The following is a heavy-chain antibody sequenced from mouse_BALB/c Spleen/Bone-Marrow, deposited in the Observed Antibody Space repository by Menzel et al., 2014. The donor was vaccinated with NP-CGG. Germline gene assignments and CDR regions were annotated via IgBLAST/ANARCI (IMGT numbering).Heavy chain of an antibody. V-gene: IGHV1-14*01. D-gene: IGHD2-4*01. CDR2: INPYNDGT. CDR3: TRGVYYDYDEGAMDY. CDR1: GYTFXSYV. J-gene: IGHJ4*01. Sequence: VQLQQSGPELVKPGASVKMSCKASGYTFXSYVMHWVKQKPGQGLEWIGYINPYNDGTKYNEKFKGKATLTSDKSSSTAYMELSSLTSEDSAVYYCTRGVYYDYDEGAMDYWGQGSSVTDSS.